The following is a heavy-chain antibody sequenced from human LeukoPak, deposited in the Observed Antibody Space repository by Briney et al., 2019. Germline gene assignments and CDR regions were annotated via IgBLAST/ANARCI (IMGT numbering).Heavy chain of an antibody. D-gene: IGHD3-16*01. J-gene: IGHJ5*02. Sequence: GGSLRLSCAASGFTFSSYGMHWVRQAPGKGLEWVAVIWYDGSNKYYADSVKGRFTISRDNSKNTLYLQMNSLRAEDTAVYYCAREGVLAVYNWFDPWGQGTLVTVSS. CDR1: GFTFSSYG. CDR2: IWYDGSNK. V-gene: IGHV3-33*01. CDR3: AREGVLAVYNWFDP.